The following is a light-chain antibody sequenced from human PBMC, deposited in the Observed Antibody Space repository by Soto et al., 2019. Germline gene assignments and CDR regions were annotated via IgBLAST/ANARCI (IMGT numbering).Light chain of an antibody. CDR2: LGS. V-gene: IGKV2-28*01. Sequence: DIVMTQSPLSLPVTPGEPASISCRSSQSLLHSNGYNYLDWYLQKPGQSPQLLIYLGSNRASGVPDRFSGSGSGTDFTLKISRVEAEDVGVYYWMQALQMYTFGQGTKLEIK. CDR1: QSLLHSNGYNY. CDR3: MQALQMYT. J-gene: IGKJ2*01.